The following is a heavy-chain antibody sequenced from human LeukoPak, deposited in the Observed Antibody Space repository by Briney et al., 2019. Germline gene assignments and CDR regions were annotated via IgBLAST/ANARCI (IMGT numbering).Heavy chain of an antibody. CDR2: XSYDGSNK. J-gene: IGHJ6*02. V-gene: IGHV3-30-3*01. CDR1: GXTXXXXX. Sequence: GXXLXXXXXAXGXTXXXXXXXXVRQAPGKXXEXXAVXSYDGSNKYYADSVKGRFTISRDNSKNTLYLQMNSLRAEDTAVYYCAREYCSGGSCYISPSLGMDVWGQGTTVTVSS. D-gene: IGHD2-15*01. CDR3: AREYCSGGSCYISPSLGMDV.